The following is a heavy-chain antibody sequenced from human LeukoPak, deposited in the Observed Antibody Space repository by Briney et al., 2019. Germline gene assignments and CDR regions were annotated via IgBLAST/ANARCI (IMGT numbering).Heavy chain of an antibody. V-gene: IGHV3-74*01. D-gene: IGHD2-15*01. CDR2: IHSEENST. CDR1: RFTFSGFW. Sequence: GGSLRPSCAVSRFTFSGFWMHWVRQAPGKGLAWVSRIHSEENSTSHADSVKGRFTISRDNAKNTLYLQMNSLRAEDTAVYYCARGNKWSFDDWGQGTLVTVSS. CDR3: ARGNKWSFDD. J-gene: IGHJ4*02.